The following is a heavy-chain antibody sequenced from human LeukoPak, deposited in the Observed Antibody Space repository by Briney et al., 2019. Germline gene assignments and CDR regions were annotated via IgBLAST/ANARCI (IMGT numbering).Heavy chain of an antibody. V-gene: IGHV3-74*01. J-gene: IGHJ4*02. CDR3: VSGTAATFPAMGY. CDR1: GITFSNYW. CDR2: INSDGTYT. D-gene: IGHD2-15*01. Sequence: GGSLRLSCTASGITFSNYWMHWVRQGPGKGLLWVSRINSDGTYTDYAESVKGRFTISRDNGKNTLYLQMNSLRAEDTAVYYCVSGTAATFPAMGYWGQGTLVIVSS.